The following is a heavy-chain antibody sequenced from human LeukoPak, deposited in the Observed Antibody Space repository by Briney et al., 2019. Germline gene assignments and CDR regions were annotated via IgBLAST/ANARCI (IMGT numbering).Heavy chain of an antibody. D-gene: IGHD6-19*01. CDR2: IKQDGSEK. V-gene: IGHV3-7*01. Sequence: GGSLRLSCEASGFTFSSYWMSWVRQAPGKGLEWVANIKQDGSEKYYVDSVKGRVTISRDNAKNSLYLQMNSLRAEDTAVYYCAREGAVAGIVWFDPWGQGTLVTVSS. J-gene: IGHJ5*02. CDR3: AREGAVAGIVWFDP. CDR1: GFTFSSYW.